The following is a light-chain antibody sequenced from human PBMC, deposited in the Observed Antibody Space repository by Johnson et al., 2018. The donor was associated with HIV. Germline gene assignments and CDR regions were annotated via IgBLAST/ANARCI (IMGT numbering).Light chain of an antibody. CDR3: ATWDSSLSAGV. J-gene: IGLJ1*01. Sequence: QSVLTQPPSVSAAPGQKVTISCSGSSSNIGNNYVSWYQQLPGTAPKLLIYDNSKRPSGIPDRFSGSTSGTSATLVITGLPTGDEADYHCATWDSSLSAGVFGTGTMVTVL. V-gene: IGLV1-51*01. CDR2: DNS. CDR1: SSNIGNNY.